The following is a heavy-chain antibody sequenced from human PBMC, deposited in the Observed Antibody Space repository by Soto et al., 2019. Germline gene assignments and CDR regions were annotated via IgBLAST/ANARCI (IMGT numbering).Heavy chain of an antibody. CDR1: GGSFSGYY. Sequence: SETLSLTCAVYGGSFSGYYWSWIRQPPGKGLEWIGEINHSGSTNYNPSLKSRVTISVDTSKNQFSLKLSSVTAADTAVYYCARAGAATLSDYWGQGTLVNVSS. V-gene: IGHV4-34*01. J-gene: IGHJ4*02. CDR2: INHSGST. CDR3: ARAGAATLSDY. D-gene: IGHD2-15*01.